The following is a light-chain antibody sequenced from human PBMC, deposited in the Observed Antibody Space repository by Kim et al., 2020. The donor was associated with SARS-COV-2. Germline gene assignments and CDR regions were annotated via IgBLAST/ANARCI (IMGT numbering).Light chain of an antibody. CDR3: SSYTSSSTRV. CDR1: RSDVGGYNY. J-gene: IGLJ3*02. V-gene: IGLV2-14*03. Sequence: GQSITISCTGTRSDVGGYNYVSWYQQHPGKAPKLMIYDVSNRPSGVSNRFSGSKSGNTASLTISGLQAEDEADYYCSSYTSSSTRVFGGGTQLTV. CDR2: DVS.